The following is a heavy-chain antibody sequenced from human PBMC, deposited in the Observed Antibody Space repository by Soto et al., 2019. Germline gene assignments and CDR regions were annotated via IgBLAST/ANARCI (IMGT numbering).Heavy chain of an antibody. J-gene: IGHJ6*02. CDR2: ISGSGGST. CDR3: AKLLFGVVLNGMDV. V-gene: IGHV3-23*01. CDR1: GFTFSSYA. Sequence: GGSLRLSCAASGFTFSSYAMSWVRQAPGKGLEWVSAISGSGGSTYYADSVKGRCTISRDNSKNTLYLQMNSLRAEDTAVYYCAKLLFGVVLNGMDVWGQGTTVTVSS. D-gene: IGHD3-3*01.